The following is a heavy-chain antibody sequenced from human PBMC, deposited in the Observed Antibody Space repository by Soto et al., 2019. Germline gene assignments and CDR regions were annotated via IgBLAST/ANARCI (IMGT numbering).Heavy chain of an antibody. V-gene: IGHV1-69*12. CDR2: IIPILGTA. CDR3: ARDRAITMIVVPEFDY. Sequence: QVQLVQSGAEVKKPGSSVKVSCKASGGTFSSYAISWVRQAPGQGLEWMGGIIPILGTANYAQKFQGRVTITADESTSTAYLELSSLRSEDTAVYYCARDRAITMIVVPEFDYWGQGTLVTVSS. D-gene: IGHD3-22*01. CDR1: GGTFSSYA. J-gene: IGHJ4*02.